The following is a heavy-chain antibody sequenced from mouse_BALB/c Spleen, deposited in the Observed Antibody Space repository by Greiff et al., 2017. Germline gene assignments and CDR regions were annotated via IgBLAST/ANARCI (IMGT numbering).Heavy chain of an antibody. D-gene: IGHD1-2*01. V-gene: IGHV5-6-3*01. CDR3: ARDTTATGVSAMDY. CDR1: GFTFSSYG. Sequence: EVHLVESGGGLVQPGGSLKLSCAASGFTFSSYGMSWVRQTPDKRLELVATINSNGGSTYYPDSVKGRFTISRDNAKNTLYLQMSSLKSEDTAMYYCARDTTATGVSAMDYWGQGTSVTVSS. CDR2: INSNGGST. J-gene: IGHJ4*01.